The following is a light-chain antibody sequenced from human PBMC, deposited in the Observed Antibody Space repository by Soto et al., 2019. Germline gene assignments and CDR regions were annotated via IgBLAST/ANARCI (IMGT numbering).Light chain of an antibody. J-gene: IGKJ4*01. Sequence: DIQLTQSPSFLSASVGATFTITCRASQGMSTYLAWYQQKPGKVPKLLIRSASTLQSGVPPRFSGGGSGTEFTLTISTLQPDDSGIYYCQQLNGYQLAFGGGTNVEIK. V-gene: IGKV1-9*01. CDR1: QGMSTY. CDR3: QQLNGYQLA. CDR2: SAS.